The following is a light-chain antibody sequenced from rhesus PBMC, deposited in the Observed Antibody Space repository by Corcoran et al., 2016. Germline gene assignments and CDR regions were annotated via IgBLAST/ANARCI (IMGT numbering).Light chain of an antibody. J-gene: IGKJ4*01. CDR3: QRYNNYPLT. Sequence: DIQMTQSPSSLSASVGDRVTITCRASRNINNFLSWYQQKPGKAHRPRIFSASSLETGVPSRFSGNGSGTDYTLTISSLQPEDIATYYCQRYNNYPLTFGGGTKVEIK. V-gene: IGKV1-66*01. CDR1: RNINNF. CDR2: SAS.